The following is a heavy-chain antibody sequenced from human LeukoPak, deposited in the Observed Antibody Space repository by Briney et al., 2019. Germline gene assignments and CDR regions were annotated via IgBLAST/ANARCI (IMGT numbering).Heavy chain of an antibody. J-gene: IGHJ4*02. CDR1: GFIFSNYA. V-gene: IGHV3-30*04. Sequence: GGSLRLSCAASGFIFSNYAIHWVRQAPGKGLEWVAVISYDGSNKYYADSVKGRFTISRDTSKNTLYLQMNSLRAEDTAVYYCARGYCSSISCYVDYWGQGTLVTVSS. CDR3: ARGYCSSISCYVDY. CDR2: ISYDGSNK. D-gene: IGHD2-2*01.